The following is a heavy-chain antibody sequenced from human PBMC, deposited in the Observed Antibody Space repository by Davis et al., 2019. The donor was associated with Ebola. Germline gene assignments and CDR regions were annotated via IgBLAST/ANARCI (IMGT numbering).Heavy chain of an antibody. Sequence: SETLSLTCTVSGGSISSSSYYWGWIRQPPGKGLEWIGEISQSGSTNYNPSLKSRVTISVDKSKDQFSLKLSSVTAADTAVYYCARASWGYYGSGSYDLSYWGQGTLVTVSS. V-gene: IGHV4-39*07. D-gene: IGHD3-10*01. CDR1: GGSISSSSYY. CDR3: ARASWGYYGSGSYDLSY. J-gene: IGHJ4*02. CDR2: ISQSGST.